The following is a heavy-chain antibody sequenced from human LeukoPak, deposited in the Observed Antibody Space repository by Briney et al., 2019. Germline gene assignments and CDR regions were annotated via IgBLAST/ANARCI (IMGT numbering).Heavy chain of an antibody. J-gene: IGHJ6*03. V-gene: IGHV4-34*01. CDR3: ARLTYGGNLISYYYYMDV. CDR1: GGSFSGYF. CDR2: INHSGST. D-gene: IGHD4-23*01. Sequence: SETLSLTCAVYGGSFSGYFWSWIRQPPGKGLEWIGEINHSGSTNYNPSLKSRVTISVDTSKNQFSLRLSSVTAADTAVYYCARLTYGGNLISYYYYMDVWGKGTTVTVSS.